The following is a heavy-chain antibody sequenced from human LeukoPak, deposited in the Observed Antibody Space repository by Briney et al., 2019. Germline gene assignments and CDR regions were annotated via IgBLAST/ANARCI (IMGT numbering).Heavy chain of an antibody. J-gene: IGHJ4*02. CDR1: GFTFSTYA. D-gene: IGHD2-2*01. V-gene: IGHV3-23*01. Sequence: TGGSLRLSCAASGFTFSTYAMSWVRQAPGQGLEWVSSISDDGGSTYYAESVKGRFTISRDNSKNTLYLQMNSLRAEDTAVYYCAKRPDCSTTNCFRFEYWGQGTLVTVSS. CDR3: AKRPDCSTTNCFRFEY. CDR2: ISDDGGST.